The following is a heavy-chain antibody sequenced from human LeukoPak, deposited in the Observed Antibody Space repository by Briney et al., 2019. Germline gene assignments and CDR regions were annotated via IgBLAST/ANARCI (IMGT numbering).Heavy chain of an antibody. V-gene: IGHV3-13*01. CDR1: GFTFSSHD. Sequence: GGSLRLSCAASGFTFSSHDMHWVRQATGKGLEWVSTIGTAGDTYYPGSVKGRFTISRENAKNSLYLQMNTLKAGDTAVYYCARGGPGYYLDYWGQGTLVTVSS. CDR2: IGTAGDT. CDR3: ARGGPGYYLDY. J-gene: IGHJ4*02.